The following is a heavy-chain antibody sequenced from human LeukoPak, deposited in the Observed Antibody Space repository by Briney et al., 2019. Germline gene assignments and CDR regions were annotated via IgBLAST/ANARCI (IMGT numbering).Heavy chain of an antibody. J-gene: IGHJ5*02. CDR2: IYYSGST. V-gene: IGHV4-39*01. CDR1: GGSISGSSYY. Sequence: PSETLSLTCTVSGGSISGSSYYWGWIRQPPGKGLEWIGSIYYSGSTYYNPSLKSRVTISVDTSKNQFSLKLSSVTAADTAVYYCARQGARLLSDGDYPGWFDPWGQGTLVTVSS. CDR3: ARQGARLLSDGDYPGWFDP. D-gene: IGHD4-17*01.